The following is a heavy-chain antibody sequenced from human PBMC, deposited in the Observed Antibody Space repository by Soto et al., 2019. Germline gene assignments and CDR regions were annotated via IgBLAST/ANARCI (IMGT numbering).Heavy chain of an antibody. Sequence: SVKVSCKASGFPFTSSAVQWVRQARGQRLEWIGWIVVGSGNTNYEQKFQERVTITRDMSTSTAYMELSSLRSEDTAVYYCAAHDYYYDSSGYYLNWFDPWGQGTLVTVSS. CDR2: IVVGSGNT. D-gene: IGHD3-22*01. CDR1: GFPFTSSA. J-gene: IGHJ5*02. V-gene: IGHV1-58*01. CDR3: AAHDYYYDSSGYYLNWFDP.